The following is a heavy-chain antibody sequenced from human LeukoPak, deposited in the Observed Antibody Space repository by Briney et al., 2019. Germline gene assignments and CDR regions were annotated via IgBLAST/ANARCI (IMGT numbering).Heavy chain of an antibody. V-gene: IGHV1-69*13. CDR2: IIPIFGTA. CDR1: GGTFTSYA. Sequence: SVKVSCKASGGTFTSYAISWVRHAHGQGLEWMGGIIPIFGTANYAQKFQGRVTITADESTSTAYMELSSLRSEDTAVYYCARYCSSTSCPLEYYYYGMDVWGKGTTVTVSS. D-gene: IGHD2-2*01. CDR3: ARYCSSTSCPLEYYYYGMDV. J-gene: IGHJ6*04.